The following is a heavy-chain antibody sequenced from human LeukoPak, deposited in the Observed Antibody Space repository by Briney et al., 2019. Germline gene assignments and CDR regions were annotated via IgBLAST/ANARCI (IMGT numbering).Heavy chain of an antibody. CDR2: INHSGST. V-gene: IGHV4-34*01. J-gene: IGHJ4*02. Sequence: SETLSLTCAVYGGSFSGYYWSWIRQPPGKGLEWIGEINHSGSTNYNPSLRSRVTISVDTSKNQFSLKLSSVTAADTAVYYCARGLWTPDYWGQGTLVTVSS. D-gene: IGHD3-10*01. CDR3: ARGLWTPDY. CDR1: GGSFSGYY.